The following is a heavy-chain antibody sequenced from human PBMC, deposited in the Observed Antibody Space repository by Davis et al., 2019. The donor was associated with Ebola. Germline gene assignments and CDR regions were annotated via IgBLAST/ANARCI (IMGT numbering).Heavy chain of an antibody. J-gene: IGHJ3*02. CDR2: ISGSGGST. Sequence: PGGSLRLSCAASGFTFSSYAMSWVRQAPGKGLEWVSAISGSGGSTYYADSVKGRFTISRDNSKNTLYLQMNSLRAEDTAVYYCAKDTPYPVVGARGDAFDIWGQGTMVTVSS. D-gene: IGHD3-10*01. V-gene: IGHV3-23*01. CDR3: AKDTPYPVVGARGDAFDI. CDR1: GFTFSSYA.